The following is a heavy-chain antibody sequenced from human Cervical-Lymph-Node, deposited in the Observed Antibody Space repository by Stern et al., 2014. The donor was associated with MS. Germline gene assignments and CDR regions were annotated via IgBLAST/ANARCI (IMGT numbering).Heavy chain of an antibody. CDR2: SSYSGST. J-gene: IGHJ4*02. D-gene: IGHD4-11*01. V-gene: IGHV4-39*01. CDR3: ARRNYPYYFDY. CDR1: GASVSSSSYY. Sequence: QVQLQESGPGLVKPSESLSLTCTVSGASVSSSSYYWGWIRQPPGKGLEWIGTSSYSGSTSNYNPSLRSRITTSVDTSKNQFSLKLSSVTDADTAVYYCARRNYPYYFDYWGQGALVTVSS.